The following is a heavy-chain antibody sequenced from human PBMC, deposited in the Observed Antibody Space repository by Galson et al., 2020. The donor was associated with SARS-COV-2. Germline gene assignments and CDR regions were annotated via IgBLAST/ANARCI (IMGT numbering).Heavy chain of an antibody. J-gene: IGHJ4*02. CDR2: IYHSGST. CDR3: ARGGDPYYDFWSGPPPLDY. V-gene: IGHV4-4*02. D-gene: IGHD3-3*01. CDR1: GGSISSSNW. Sequence: SETLSLTCAVSGGSISSSNWWSWVRQPPGKGLEWIGEIYHSGSTNYNPSLKSRVTISVDKSKNQFSLKLSSVTAADTAVYYCARGGDPYYDFWSGPPPLDYWGQGTLVTVSS.